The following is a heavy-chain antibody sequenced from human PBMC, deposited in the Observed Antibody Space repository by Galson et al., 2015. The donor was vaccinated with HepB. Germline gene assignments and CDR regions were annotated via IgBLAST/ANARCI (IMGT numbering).Heavy chain of an antibody. Sequence: SLRLSCAASGFTFSSYGMHWVRQAPGKGLEWVAVISYDGSNKYYADSVKGRFTISRDNSKNTLYLQMNSLRAEDTAVYYCAKDPSITASHYFDYWGQGTLVTVSS. V-gene: IGHV3-30*18. D-gene: IGHD5-12*01. CDR1: GFTFSSYG. CDR2: ISYDGSNK. CDR3: AKDPSITASHYFDY. J-gene: IGHJ4*02.